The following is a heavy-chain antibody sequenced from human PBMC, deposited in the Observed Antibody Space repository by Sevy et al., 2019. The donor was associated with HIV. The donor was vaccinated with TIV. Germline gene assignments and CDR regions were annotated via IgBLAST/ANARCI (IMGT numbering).Heavy chain of an antibody. Sequence: GGYLRLSCAASGFTFSSYAMHWVRQAPGKGLEWVAVISYDGSNKYYADAVKGRFTISRDNSKNTLYLQMNSLRAEDTAVYYCASSKDQRGYDAFDIWGQGTMVTVSS. CDR3: ASSKDQRGYDAFDI. D-gene: IGHD5-12*01. CDR2: ISYDGSNK. V-gene: IGHV3-30-3*01. CDR1: GFTFSSYA. J-gene: IGHJ3*02.